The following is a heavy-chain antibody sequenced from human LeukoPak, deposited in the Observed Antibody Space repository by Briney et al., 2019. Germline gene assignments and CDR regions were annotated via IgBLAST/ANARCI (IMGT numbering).Heavy chain of an antibody. CDR2: ISPYDVNT. V-gene: IGHV1-18*01. CDR3: ARGPYCSGSTCYSQYFDP. CDR1: GYSFTNYG. J-gene: IGHJ4*02. Sequence: ASVKVSCKASGYSFTNYGISWVRQAPGQGLEWMGWISPYDVNTKYVQSLQGRVTMTTDTSTSTAYMEVRSLRSDGTAVYYRARGPYCSGSTCYSQYFDPWGQGTLVTVSS. D-gene: IGHD2-15*01.